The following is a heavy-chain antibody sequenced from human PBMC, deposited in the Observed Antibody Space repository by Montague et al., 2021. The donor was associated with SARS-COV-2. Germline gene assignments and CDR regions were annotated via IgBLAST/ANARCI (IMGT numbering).Heavy chain of an antibody. CDR2: IDWDDDK. V-gene: IGHV2-70*01. D-gene: IGHD1-26*01. CDR3: ARMKWELLGARWFDP. CDR1: GFSLSTSGMC. Sequence: TRSLTCTFSGFSLSTSGMCVSWIRQPPGKALEWLALIDWDDDKYYSTSLKTRLTISKDTSKNQVVLTMTNMDPVDTATYYCARMKWELLGARWFDPWGQGALVTVSS. J-gene: IGHJ5*02.